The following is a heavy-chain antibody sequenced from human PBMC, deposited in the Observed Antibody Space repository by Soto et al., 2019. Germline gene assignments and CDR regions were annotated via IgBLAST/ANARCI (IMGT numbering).Heavy chain of an antibody. J-gene: IGHJ4*02. V-gene: IGHV3-23*01. Sequence: GSLRLSCAASGFTFSSYAMSWVRQAPGKGLEWVSAISGSGGSTYYADSVKGRFTISRDNSKNTLYLQMNSLRAEDTAVYYCAKEGDLIAVAGTGFDYWGQGTLVTVSS. CDR1: GFTFSSYA. CDR3: AKEGDLIAVAGTGFDY. CDR2: ISGSGGST. D-gene: IGHD6-19*01.